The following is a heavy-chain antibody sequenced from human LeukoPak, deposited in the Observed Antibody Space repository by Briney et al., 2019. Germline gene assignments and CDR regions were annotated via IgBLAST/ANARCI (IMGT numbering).Heavy chain of an antibody. CDR3: ARDVWRN. D-gene: IGHD2-21*01. Sequence: GGSLRLSCEASGFTFSNYSMNWVRQAPGKGLEWVSCIRSSSTTIYYADSVKGRFTISRDNAKNSLYLQMNSLRAEDTAVYYCARDVWRNWGQGTLVTVSS. CDR2: IRSSSTTI. V-gene: IGHV3-48*04. CDR1: GFTFSNYS. J-gene: IGHJ4*02.